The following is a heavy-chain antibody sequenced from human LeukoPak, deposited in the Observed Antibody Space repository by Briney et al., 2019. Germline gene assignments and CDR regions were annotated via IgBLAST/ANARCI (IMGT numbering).Heavy chain of an antibody. CDR1: GGSISSYY. Sequence: PSETLSLTCTVSGGSISSYYWSWIRQPPGKGLEWIGHIYYSGSTNYNPSLKSRVTISVDTSKNQFSLKLSSVTAADTAVYYCARHSSGYVEYWGQGTLVTVSS. J-gene: IGHJ4*02. V-gene: IGHV4-59*08. CDR3: ARHSSGYVEY. D-gene: IGHD6-19*01. CDR2: IYYSGST.